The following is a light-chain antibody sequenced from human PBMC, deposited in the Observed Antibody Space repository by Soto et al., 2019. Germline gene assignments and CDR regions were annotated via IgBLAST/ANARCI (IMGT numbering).Light chain of an antibody. Sequence: EMVLTQSPGTLSLSPGERATLSCRASQSVGSNYLAWYQQKPGQAPRILIFGASGRATGIPDRFSGSGSGTDFTLTISRLEPEDFAVYYCQQYNDWPPITFGQGTRLEIK. CDR2: GAS. CDR3: QQYNDWPPIT. J-gene: IGKJ5*01. V-gene: IGKV3-20*01. CDR1: QSVGSNY.